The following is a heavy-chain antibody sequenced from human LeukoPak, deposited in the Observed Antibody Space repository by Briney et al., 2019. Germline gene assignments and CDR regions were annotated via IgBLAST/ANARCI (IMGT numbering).Heavy chain of an antibody. CDR3: ARDSNFWGEDGAFDI. CDR1: GFTFSSYG. D-gene: IGHD3-16*01. V-gene: IGHV3-30*02. CDR2: IRYDGSNK. J-gene: IGHJ3*02. Sequence: GGSLRLSCAASGFTFSSYGMHWVRQAPGKGLEWVAFIRYDGSNKYYADSVKGRFTISRDNSKNTLYLQMNSLRAEDTAVYYCARDSNFWGEDGAFDIWGQGTMVTVSS.